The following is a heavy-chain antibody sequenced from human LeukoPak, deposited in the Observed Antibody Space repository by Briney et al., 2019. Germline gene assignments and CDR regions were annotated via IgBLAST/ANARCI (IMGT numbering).Heavy chain of an antibody. CDR3: ASYDSSGSPFEY. CDR2: IYHSGST. V-gene: IGHV4-30-2*01. CDR1: GGSISSGGYS. D-gene: IGHD3-22*01. J-gene: IGHJ4*02. Sequence: PSETLSLTCAVSGGSISSGGYSWSWIRQPPGKGLEWIGYIYHSGSTYYNPSLKSRVTISVDRSKNQFSLKLSSVTAADTAVYYCASYDSSGSPFEYWGQGTLVTISS.